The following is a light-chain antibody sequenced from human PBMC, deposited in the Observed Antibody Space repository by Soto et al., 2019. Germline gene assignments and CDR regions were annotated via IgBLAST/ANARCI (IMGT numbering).Light chain of an antibody. CDR3: QQYSSSPYT. J-gene: IGKJ2*01. CDR1: QSVSSSY. V-gene: IGKV3-20*01. Sequence: EIVLTQSPGTLSLSPGERATLSCRASQSVSSSYLAWYQQRPGQAPRLLIYGASSRATGLPDRFSGSGSGTDFPITISRQHPEYVAVYYCQQYSSSPYTFGQGTKLEIK. CDR2: GAS.